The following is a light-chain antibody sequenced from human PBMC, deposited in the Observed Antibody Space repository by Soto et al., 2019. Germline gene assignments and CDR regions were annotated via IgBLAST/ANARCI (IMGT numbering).Light chain of an antibody. J-gene: IGKJ5*01. Sequence: EIVMTQSPATLSVSPEERATLSCRASQRVSSNLAWYQQRPGQAPRLLIYGAYTRATVIPARFGGSGSGTEFTLPISGLLSEDFAIFYCQQYNNWPAITFGQGTRLEIK. CDR3: QQYNNWPAIT. CDR1: QRVSSN. V-gene: IGKV3-15*01. CDR2: GAY.